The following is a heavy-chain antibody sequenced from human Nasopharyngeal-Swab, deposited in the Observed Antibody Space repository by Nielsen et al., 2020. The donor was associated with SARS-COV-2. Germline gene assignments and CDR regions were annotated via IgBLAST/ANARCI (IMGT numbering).Heavy chain of an antibody. D-gene: IGHD7-27*01. J-gene: IGHJ6*02. Sequence: GESLKIPCAASGFTFSSYDMPWVRQATGKGLEWVSAIGTAGDTYYPGSVKGRFTISSENAKNSLYLQMNSLRAGDTAVYECARDRWTLGMDVWGQGTTVTVSS. CDR1: GFTFSSYD. V-gene: IGHV3-13*01. CDR3: ARDRWTLGMDV. CDR2: IGTAGDT.